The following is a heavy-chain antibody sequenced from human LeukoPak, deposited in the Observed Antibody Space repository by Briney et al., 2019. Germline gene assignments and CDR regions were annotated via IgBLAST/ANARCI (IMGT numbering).Heavy chain of an antibody. Sequence: GRTLRLSSAPSVFTSSIYAIRSVSHAPEERLGWGLAISGRGGSTYYADYVKGRFTISRDNTKITLYLQMNSLRAEGRAVYYCATSSSWYPYYFDYWGQGTLVSVSS. CDR2: ISGRGGST. J-gene: IGHJ4*02. D-gene: IGHD6-13*01. V-gene: IGHV3-23*01. CDR1: VFTSSIYA. CDR3: ATSSSWYPYYFDY.